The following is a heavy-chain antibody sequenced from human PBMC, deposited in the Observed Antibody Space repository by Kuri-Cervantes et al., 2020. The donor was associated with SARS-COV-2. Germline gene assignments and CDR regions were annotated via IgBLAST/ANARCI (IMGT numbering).Heavy chain of an antibody. Sequence: GGSLRLSCAASGFTFSSYAMSWVRQAPGKGLEWVAVISYDGSNKYYADSVKGRFTISRDNSKNTLYLQMNSLRAEDTAVYYCASQGAVYWGQGTLVTVSS. V-gene: IGHV3-30*03. CDR2: ISYDGSNK. D-gene: IGHD1-26*01. CDR3: ASQGAVY. J-gene: IGHJ4*02. CDR1: GFTFSSYA.